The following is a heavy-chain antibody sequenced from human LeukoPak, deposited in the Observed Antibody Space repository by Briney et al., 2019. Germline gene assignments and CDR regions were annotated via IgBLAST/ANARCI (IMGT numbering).Heavy chain of an antibody. Sequence: PGGSLRLSCAASGFTFSSYSMNWVRQAPGKGLEWVSSMSVSSGLIYYADSVKGRFTISRDNAKNSLYLQMNSLRAEDTAVYYCARGYCSGGSCYWSGAFDIWGQGTMVTVSS. CDR1: GFTFSSYS. CDR2: MSVSSGLI. D-gene: IGHD2-15*01. J-gene: IGHJ3*02. V-gene: IGHV3-21*01. CDR3: ARGYCSGGSCYWSGAFDI.